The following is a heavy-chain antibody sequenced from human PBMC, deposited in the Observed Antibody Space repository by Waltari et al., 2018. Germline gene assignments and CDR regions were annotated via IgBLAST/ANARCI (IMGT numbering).Heavy chain of an antibody. CDR2: ISNNGDTT. J-gene: IGHJ4*02. V-gene: IGHV3-64D*08. Sequence: EVQLVESGGGFVQSGESLRLSCSASGFIFSNYAMHWVRQAPGKGLEYVSAISNNGDTTYYIDSVKGRFSISRDNSKNTLYLQVNSLTTEDSAVYYCVKLSSDIWGQGTRVTVSS. CDR3: VKLSSDI. D-gene: IGHD3-16*02. CDR1: GFIFSNYA.